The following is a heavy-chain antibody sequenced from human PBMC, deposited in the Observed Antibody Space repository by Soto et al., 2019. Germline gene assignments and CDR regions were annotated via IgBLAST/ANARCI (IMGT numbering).Heavy chain of an antibody. Sequence: QVQLQESGPGLVKPSGTLSLTCAVSGGSISSSNWWSWVRQPPGKGLEWIGEIYHSGSTNYNPSLKSRAPXSXDXXKNQFSLKLSSVTAADTAVYYCASVRGGYYYAMDGWGQGTTVTVSS. CDR1: GGSISSSNW. CDR2: IYHSGST. J-gene: IGHJ6*02. D-gene: IGHD3-10*02. CDR3: ASVRGGYYYAMDG. V-gene: IGHV4-4*02.